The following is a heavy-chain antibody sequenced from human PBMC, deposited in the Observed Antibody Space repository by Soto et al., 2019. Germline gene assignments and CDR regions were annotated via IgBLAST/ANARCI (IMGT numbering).Heavy chain of an antibody. CDR3: APSRRSSGDAFDF. J-gene: IGHJ3*01. D-gene: IGHD6-6*01. Sequence: SPPKPMTQTQTLTMTCTSSGLSLPTSGMGVGWIRQPPGKTLEWLALIYWNDDERYSPSLRSRLTITKDTSKNQVVLTMTNMDAVDTATYYCAPSRRSSGDAFDFWGQGTMVTVSS. V-gene: IGHV2-5*01. CDR1: GLSLPTSGMG. CDR2: IYWNDDE.